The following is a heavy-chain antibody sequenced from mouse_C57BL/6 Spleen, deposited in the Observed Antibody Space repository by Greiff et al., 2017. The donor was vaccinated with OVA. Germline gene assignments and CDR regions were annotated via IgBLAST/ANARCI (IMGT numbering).Heavy chain of an antibody. CDR3: ARGVLRNYAMDY. D-gene: IGHD1-1*01. J-gene: IGHJ4*01. CDR2: IHPNSGST. CDR1: GYTFTSYW. Sequence: QVQLQQPGAELVKPGASVKLSCKASGYTFTSYWMHWVKQRPGQGLEWIGMIHPNSGSTNYNEKFKSKATLTVDKSSSTAYMQLISLTSEDSAVYYCARGVLRNYAMDYWGQGTSVTVSS. V-gene: IGHV1-64*01.